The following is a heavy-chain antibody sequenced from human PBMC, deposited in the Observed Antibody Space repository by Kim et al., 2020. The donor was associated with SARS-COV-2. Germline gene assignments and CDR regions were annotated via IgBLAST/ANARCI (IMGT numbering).Heavy chain of an antibody. J-gene: IGHJ3*01. CDR1: GFTFDTYA. Sequence: GGSLRLSCLASGFTFDTYAMIWVRQVPGKRLEWVAHVNGNSGSTYYADSVKDRFTISRDNSKNTLWLQMNSLRDEDSAVYYCAKERFFENAGEVFDLWGQGTRVIVSS. CDR3: AKERFFENAGEVFDL. V-gene: IGHV3-23*01. CDR2: VNGNSGST. D-gene: IGHD3-9*01.